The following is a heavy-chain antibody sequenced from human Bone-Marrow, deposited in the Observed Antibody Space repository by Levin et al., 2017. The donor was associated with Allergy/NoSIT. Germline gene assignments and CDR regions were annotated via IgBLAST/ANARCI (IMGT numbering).Heavy chain of an antibody. CDR3: ARDELRFLEWLFSPHYYYGMDV. Sequence: GESLKISFAASGFTFSSYAMHWVRQAPGKGLEWVAVISYDGSNKYYADSVKGRFTISRDNSKNTLYLQMNSLRAEDTAVYYCARDELRFLEWLFSPHYYYGMDVWGQGTTVTVSS. D-gene: IGHD3-3*01. V-gene: IGHV3-30-3*01. J-gene: IGHJ6*02. CDR2: ISYDGSNK. CDR1: GFTFSSYA.